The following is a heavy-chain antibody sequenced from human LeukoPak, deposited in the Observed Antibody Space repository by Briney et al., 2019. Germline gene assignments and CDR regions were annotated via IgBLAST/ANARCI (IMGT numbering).Heavy chain of an antibody. CDR1: GVSFRGYD. V-gene: IGHV3-21*01. D-gene: IGHD4-23*01. J-gene: IGHJ3*02. CDR3: ARVRSVGGNPHAFNI. CDR2: VTAIGSYR. Sequence: GGSLRLSCAPSGVSFRGYDMYWVRQAPGMGLEWVSSVTAIGSYRSYADSVKGRFTISRDNAKNSLYLQMNSLRVEDTALYYCARVRSVGGNPHAFNIWGQGTMVTVSS.